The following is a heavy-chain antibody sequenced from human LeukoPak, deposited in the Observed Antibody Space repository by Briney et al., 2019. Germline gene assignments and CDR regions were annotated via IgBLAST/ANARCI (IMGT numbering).Heavy chain of an antibody. J-gene: IGHJ4*02. Sequence: ASVRVSCKASGYTVTNYGVSWVRQAPGQGLEWMGWIGAYNGNTNYAQKLQGRVTMTTDTSTSTAYMELRSLRSDDTAVYYCARDRRSSSSNSILFDYWGQGTVVTVSS. CDR1: GYTVTNYG. CDR2: IGAYNGNT. V-gene: IGHV1-18*01. CDR3: ARDRRSSSSNSILFDY. D-gene: IGHD6-6*01.